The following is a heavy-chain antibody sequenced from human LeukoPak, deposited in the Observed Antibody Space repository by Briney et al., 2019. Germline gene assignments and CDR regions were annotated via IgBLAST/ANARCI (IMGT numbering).Heavy chain of an antibody. CDR2: IPYGGNNK. J-gene: IGHJ4*02. Sequence: GGSLRLSCAASGFTFSSYAMHWVRQAPGKGLEWVAVIPYGGNNKYYADSVKGRFTISRDNAKNTLYMQVNSLRVEDTAVYYCTRDFSGLDYWGQGTLVTVSS. CDR1: GFTFSSYA. CDR3: TRDFSGLDY. V-gene: IGHV3-30-3*01. D-gene: IGHD6-19*01.